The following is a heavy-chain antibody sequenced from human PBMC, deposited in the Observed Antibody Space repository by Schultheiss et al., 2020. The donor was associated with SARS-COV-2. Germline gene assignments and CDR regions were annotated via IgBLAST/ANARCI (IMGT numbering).Heavy chain of an antibody. V-gene: IGHV3-23*01. J-gene: IGHJ4*02. D-gene: IGHD4-17*01. CDR3: AILARPSTVTDPVDY. Sequence: GGSLRLSCAASGFTFSSYGMHWVRQAPGKGLEWVSAISGSGGSTYYADSVRGRFTISRDNSKNTLYLQMNSLRAEDTAVYYCAILARPSTVTDPVDYWGQGTLVTVAS. CDR1: GFTFSSYG. CDR2: ISGSGGST.